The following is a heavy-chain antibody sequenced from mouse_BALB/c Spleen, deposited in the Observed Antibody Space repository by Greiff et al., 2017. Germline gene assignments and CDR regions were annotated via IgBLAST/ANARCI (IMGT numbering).Heavy chain of an antibody. V-gene: IGHV1-7*01. CDR1: GYTFTSYW. CDR2: INPSTGYT. J-gene: IGHJ4*01. Sequence: VQLQQSGAELAKPGASVKMSCKASGYTFTSYWMHWVKQRPGQGLEWIGYINPSTGYTEYNQKFKDKATLTADKSSSTAYMQLSSLTSEDSAVYYCARRIYYDYSFYAMDYWGQGTSVTVSS. D-gene: IGHD2-4*01. CDR3: ARRIYYDYSFYAMDY.